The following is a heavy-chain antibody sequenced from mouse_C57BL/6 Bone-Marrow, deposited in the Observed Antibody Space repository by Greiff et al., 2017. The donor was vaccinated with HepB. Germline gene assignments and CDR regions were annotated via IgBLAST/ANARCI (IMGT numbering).Heavy chain of an antibody. Sequence: QVQLKESGPGLVQPSQSLSITCTVSGFSLTSYGVHWVRQSPGKGLEWLGVIWSGGSTDYNAAFISILSISKDNSKSQVFFKMNSLQADDTAIYYCARNGLGRGGYYFDYWGQGTTLTVSS. CDR2: IWSGGST. J-gene: IGHJ2*01. V-gene: IGHV2-2*01. CDR1: GFSLTSYG. CDR3: ARNGLGRGGYYFDY. D-gene: IGHD4-1*01.